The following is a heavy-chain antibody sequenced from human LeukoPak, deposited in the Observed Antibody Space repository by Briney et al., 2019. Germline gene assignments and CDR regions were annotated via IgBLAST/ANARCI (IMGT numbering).Heavy chain of an antibody. Sequence: PGGSLRLSCAASGFTFSSYSMNWVRQAPGKGLEWVSSISSSSSYIYYADSVKGRFTISRDNAKNSLYLQMNSLRAEDTAVYYCARESSSSWYRFGIYFDYWGQGTLVTVSS. CDR3: ARESSSSWYRFGIYFDY. J-gene: IGHJ4*02. V-gene: IGHV3-21*01. CDR2: ISSSSSYI. CDR1: GFTFSSYS. D-gene: IGHD6-13*01.